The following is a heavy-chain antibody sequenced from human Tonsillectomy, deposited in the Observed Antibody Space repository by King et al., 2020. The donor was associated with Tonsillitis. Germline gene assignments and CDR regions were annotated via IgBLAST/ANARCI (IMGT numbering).Heavy chain of an antibody. CDR2: ISGSGGST. CDR3: AKYTEYSSSSGGVGGMDV. V-gene: IGHV3-23*04. J-gene: IGHJ6*02. D-gene: IGHD6-6*01. CDR1: GFTFSSYA. Sequence: VQLVESGGGLVQPGGSLRLSCVASGFTFSSYAMSWVRQAPGKGLEWVSGISGSGGSTYYADSVKGRFTISRDNSKNTLYLQMNSLRAEDTAVYYCAKYTEYSSSSGGVGGMDVWGQGTTVTVSS.